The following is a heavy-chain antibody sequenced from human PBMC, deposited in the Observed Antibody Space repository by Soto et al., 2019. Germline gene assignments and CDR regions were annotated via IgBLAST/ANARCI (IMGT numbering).Heavy chain of an antibody. D-gene: IGHD6-19*01. CDR1: GGSISSGYYY. Sequence: SETLSLTCTVSGGSISSGYYYWSWIRQPPGKGLEWIGYIYYSGSTYYNPSLKSRVTISVDTSKNQFSLKLSSVTAADTAVYYCARVAVAGAREYYFDYWGQGTLVTVSS. CDR3: ARVAVAGAREYYFDY. J-gene: IGHJ4*02. CDR2: IYYSGST. V-gene: IGHV4-30-4*01.